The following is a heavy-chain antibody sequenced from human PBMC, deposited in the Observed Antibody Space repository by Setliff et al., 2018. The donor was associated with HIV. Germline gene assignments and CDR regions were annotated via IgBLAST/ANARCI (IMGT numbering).Heavy chain of an antibody. J-gene: IGHJ4*02. V-gene: IGHV4-59*08. D-gene: IGHD5-18*01. CDR1: GGSISSYY. CDR3: ASNAYSYGSLDY. Sequence: SETLSLTCTVSGGSISSYYWSWIRQPPGKGLEWIGYIYYSGSTNYNPALKSRVTISVDTSKNQFSLKLSSVTAADTAVYYCASNAYSYGSLDYWGQGTLVTVSS. CDR2: IYYSGST.